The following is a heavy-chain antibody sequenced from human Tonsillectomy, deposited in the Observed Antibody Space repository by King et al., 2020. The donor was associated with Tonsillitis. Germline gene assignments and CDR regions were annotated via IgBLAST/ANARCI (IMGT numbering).Heavy chain of an antibody. CDR2: IYSGGSST. V-gene: IGHV3-23*03. CDR3: AKDGGTYYPIYYFDN. J-gene: IGHJ4*02. Sequence: VQLVESGGGLVQPGGSLSLSCAASGFTFSTSAMSWVRQAPGKGLEWVSVIYSGGSSTYYADSVKGRFTISRDNSKNTLYLQMNSLRVEDTGVYYCAKDGGTYYPIYYFDNWGQGTPVTVSS. CDR1: GFTFSTSA. D-gene: IGHD1-26*01.